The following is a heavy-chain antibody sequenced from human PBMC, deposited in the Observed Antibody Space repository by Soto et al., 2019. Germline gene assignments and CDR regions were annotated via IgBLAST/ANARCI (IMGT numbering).Heavy chain of an antibody. D-gene: IGHD2-15*01. CDR2: INPSGGST. V-gene: IGHV1-46*01. CDR3: ARDRGSDCSGGSCYSAFDY. J-gene: IGHJ4*02. Sequence: QVQLVQSGAEVKKPGASVKVSCKASGYTFTSYYMHWVRQAPGQGLEWMGIINPSGGSTSYAQKFQGRVTMTRVTSTSTVYMELSSLRSEDTAVYYCARDRGSDCSGGSCYSAFDYWGQGTLVTVSS. CDR1: GYTFTSYY.